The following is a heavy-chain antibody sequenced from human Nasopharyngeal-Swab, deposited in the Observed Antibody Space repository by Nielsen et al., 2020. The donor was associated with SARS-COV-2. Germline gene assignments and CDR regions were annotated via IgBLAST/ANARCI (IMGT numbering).Heavy chain of an antibody. J-gene: IGHJ6*02. CDR2: MHTSTTT. Sequence: WIRQPPGKGLEWIGRMHTSTTTSYNPSLKSRVTISVDKSKNQFSLKLSSVTAADTAVYYCARMIFGVANAGIDVWGQGATVTDSS. CDR3: ARMIFGVANAGIDV. D-gene: IGHD3-3*01. V-gene: IGHV4-61*02.